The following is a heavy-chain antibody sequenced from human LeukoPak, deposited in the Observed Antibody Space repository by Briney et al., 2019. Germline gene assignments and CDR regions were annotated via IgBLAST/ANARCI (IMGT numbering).Heavy chain of an antibody. CDR3: AKDPDDIVVVVAATGYFDY. CDR1: GFTFSSYA. CDR2: ISGSGGST. Sequence: GGSLRLSCAASGFTFSSYAMSWVRQAPGKGLEGVSAISGSGGSTYYADSVKGRFTISRDNSKNTLYLQMNSLRAEDTAVYYCAKDPDDIVVVVAATGYFDYWGQGTLVTVSS. D-gene: IGHD2-15*01. J-gene: IGHJ4*02. V-gene: IGHV3-23*01.